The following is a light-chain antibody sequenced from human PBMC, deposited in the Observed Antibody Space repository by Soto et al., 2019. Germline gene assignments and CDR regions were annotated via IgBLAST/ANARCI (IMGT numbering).Light chain of an antibody. CDR3: QQSFGMPQT. CDR2: EAS. Sequence: DIQMTQSPSSLSASVGDRVTITCRASQSITTLLNWFQQKPGKAPKLLIYEASILQRGVPSRFNGSGHGTDFTLTISGLQPEDFVAYYCQQSFGMPQTFGQGTRLEIK. V-gene: IGKV1-39*01. J-gene: IGKJ5*01. CDR1: QSITTL.